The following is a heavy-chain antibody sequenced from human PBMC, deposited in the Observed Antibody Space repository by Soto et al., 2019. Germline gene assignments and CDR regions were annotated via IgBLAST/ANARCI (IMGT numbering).Heavy chain of an antibody. J-gene: IGHJ6*02. V-gene: IGHV4-59*08. Sequence: PSETLSLTCTVSGGSITTYYWSWIRQPPGKELEWIGYIYSSGSTNYNPSLKSRVTISIDTSKNLFSLNLKSVTAADTAVYHCARINKGPYFYYVIDFWGRGTTVTGS. CDR2: IYSSGST. D-gene: IGHD3-9*01. CDR3: ARINKGPYFYYVIDF. CDR1: GGSITTYY.